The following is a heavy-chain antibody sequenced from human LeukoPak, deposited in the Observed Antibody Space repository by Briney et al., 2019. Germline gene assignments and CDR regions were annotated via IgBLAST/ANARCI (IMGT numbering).Heavy chain of an antibody. CDR1: GFTFSSYA. J-gene: IGHJ4*02. V-gene: IGHV3-30-3*01. Sequence: GGSLRLSCAASGFTFSSYAMHWVRQAPGKGLGWVAVISYDGSNKYYADSVKGRFTISRDNSKNTLYLQMNSLRAEDTAVYYCAVNGRPFKRYYYDSSGYYAYWGQGTLVTVSS. CDR3: AVNGRPFKRYYYDSSGYYAY. CDR2: ISYDGSNK. D-gene: IGHD3-22*01.